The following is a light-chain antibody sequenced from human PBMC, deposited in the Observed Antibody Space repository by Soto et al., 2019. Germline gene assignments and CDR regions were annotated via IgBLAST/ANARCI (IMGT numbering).Light chain of an antibody. CDR2: GAS. CDR1: QSVSYY. V-gene: IGKV3-15*01. Sequence: EIVLTQSPGTLSLSPGERATLSCRASQSVSYYLAWYQQKPGQAPRLLIYGASTGATGLPARFSGSGSGTEFTLSISSLQSEDFAVYYCLQYNKWPRTFGQGTKVDIK. J-gene: IGKJ1*01. CDR3: LQYNKWPRT.